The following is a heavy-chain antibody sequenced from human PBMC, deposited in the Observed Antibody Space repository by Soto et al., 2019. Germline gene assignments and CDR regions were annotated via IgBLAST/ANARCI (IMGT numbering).Heavy chain of an antibody. Sequence: VQLVESGGGLVQPGGSLRLSCTASGFSLSTCWMTWVRQAPGKGLEWVANIMQDGSDKYYVDSVKGRFTISRDNAKNSLYLQMTSLRAEDTAVYYCASKRLYFYGLDVWGQGTTVTVSS. V-gene: IGHV3-7*01. J-gene: IGHJ6*02. CDR3: ASKRLYFYGLDV. CDR2: IMQDGSDK. CDR1: GFSLSTCW.